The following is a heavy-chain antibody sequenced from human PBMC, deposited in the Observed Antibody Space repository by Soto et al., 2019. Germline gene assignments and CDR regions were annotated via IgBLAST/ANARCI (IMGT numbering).Heavy chain of an antibody. V-gene: IGHV3-48*03. J-gene: IGHJ3*02. Sequence: GGSLRLSCAASGFTFSTYEMNWVRQAPGKGLEWVSYISSSGSTIYNADSVKGRFTISRDNGKNSLYLQMNSLRAEDTAVYYCARGDYDILTGRDFDIWGQGTLVAVSS. D-gene: IGHD3-9*01. CDR3: ARGDYDILTGRDFDI. CDR2: ISSSGSTI. CDR1: GFTFSTYE.